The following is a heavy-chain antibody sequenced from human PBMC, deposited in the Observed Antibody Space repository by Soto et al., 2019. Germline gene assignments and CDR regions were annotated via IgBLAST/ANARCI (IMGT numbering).Heavy chain of an antibody. D-gene: IGHD3-22*01. CDR3: TRDDYYFDTGVYYSWFDP. CDR2: IRTKTYGGTT. CDR1: GFTFRDYD. V-gene: IGHV3-49*04. J-gene: IGHJ5*02. Sequence: GSLRLYCTTSGFTFRDYDMSWVRQAPGKGLEWVGFIRTKTYGGTTEYAASVKGRFTVSRDDSKNIAYLQMDSLKTEDTAVYYCTRDDYYFDTGVYYSWFDPWGQGTLVTVSS.